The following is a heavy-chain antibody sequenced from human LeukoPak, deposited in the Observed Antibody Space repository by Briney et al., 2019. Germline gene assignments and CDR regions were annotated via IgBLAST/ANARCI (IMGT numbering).Heavy chain of an antibody. Sequence: PSETLSLTCTVSGGSISSSSYYWGWIRQPPGKGLEWIGSIYYSGDTYYNPSLKSRRVTISVDTSKNQFSLRLSSVTAADTAVYYCARHQWHYYYYMGVWGKGSTAIVSS. CDR1: GGSISSSSYY. CDR2: IYYSGDT. V-gene: IGHV4-39*01. CDR3: ARHQWHYYYYMGV. J-gene: IGHJ6*03. D-gene: IGHD6-19*01.